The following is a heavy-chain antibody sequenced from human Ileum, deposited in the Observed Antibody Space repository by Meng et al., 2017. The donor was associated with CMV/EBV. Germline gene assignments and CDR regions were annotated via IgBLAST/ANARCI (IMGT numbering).Heavy chain of an antibody. J-gene: IGHJ4*02. V-gene: IGHV1-2*02. Sequence: CCKAAGYPFTGYYVHWVRQAPGQGLEWMGWISPNSGGTNYAQKFQGRVTVTRDTSIGTAYMELSRLRFDDAAVYYCARGNPTRSLDSWGQGTLVTVSS. CDR1: GYPFTGYY. D-gene: IGHD3-10*01. CDR2: ISPNSGGT. CDR3: ARGNPTRSLDS.